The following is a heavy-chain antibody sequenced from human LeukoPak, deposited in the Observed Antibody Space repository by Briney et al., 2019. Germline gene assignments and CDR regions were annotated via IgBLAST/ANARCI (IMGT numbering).Heavy chain of an antibody. Sequence: SVKVSCKASGGTFSSYAISWVRQAPGQGLEWMGGIIPTFGTANYAQKFQGRVTITADESTSTACMELSSLRSEDTAVYYCARGYCSGGSCYLDAFDIWGQGTMVTVSS. D-gene: IGHD2-15*01. CDR2: IIPTFGTA. CDR3: ARGYCSGGSCYLDAFDI. CDR1: GGTFSSYA. V-gene: IGHV1-69*13. J-gene: IGHJ3*02.